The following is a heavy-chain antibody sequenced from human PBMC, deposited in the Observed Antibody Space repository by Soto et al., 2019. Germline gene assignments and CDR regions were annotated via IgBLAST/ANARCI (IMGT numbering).Heavy chain of an antibody. Sequence: SETLSLTCTVSGGSISSYYWSWIRQPPGKGLEWIGYIYYSGSTNYNPSLKSRVTISVDTSKNQFSLKLSSVTAADTAVYYCARSTSSGLWYYYGMDVWGQGTTVTVSS. CDR3: ARSTSSGLWYYYGMDV. V-gene: IGHV4-59*01. CDR1: GGSISSYY. J-gene: IGHJ6*02. D-gene: IGHD6-6*01. CDR2: IYYSGST.